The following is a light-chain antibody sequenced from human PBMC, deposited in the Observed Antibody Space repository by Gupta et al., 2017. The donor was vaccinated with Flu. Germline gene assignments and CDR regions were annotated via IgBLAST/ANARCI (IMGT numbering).Light chain of an antibody. V-gene: IGKV3-15*01. CDR1: QSVGSN. CDR2: GVS. J-gene: IGKJ1*01. CDR3: QQYNNSGT. Sequence: EIMMTQSPATLSVSPGERATLSCRASQSVGSNLAWYQQKPGQAPRLLIYGVSTRATGIPARFSGSGSGKDFTLTISGLQSEDFSVYYCQQYNNSGTFGQGTKVEIK.